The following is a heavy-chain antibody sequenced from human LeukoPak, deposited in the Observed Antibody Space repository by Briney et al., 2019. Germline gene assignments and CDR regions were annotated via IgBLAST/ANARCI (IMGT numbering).Heavy chain of an antibody. V-gene: IGHV4-59*01. CDR2: IYYSGST. D-gene: IGHD6-19*01. CDR1: GGSISSYY. Sequence: SETLPLTCTVSGGSISSYYWSWIRQPPGKGLEWIAYIYYSGSTNYNPSLRSRITISLDTSKNQVSLKLTSVTAADTAVYYCAGGAQWLVYDYWGQGILVTVSS. CDR3: AGGAQWLVYDY. J-gene: IGHJ4*02.